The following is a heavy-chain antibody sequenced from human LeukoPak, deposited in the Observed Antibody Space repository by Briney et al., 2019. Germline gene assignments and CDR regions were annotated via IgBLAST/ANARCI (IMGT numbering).Heavy chain of an antibody. CDR2: ISSSSSYI. J-gene: IGHJ6*02. Sequence: GGSLRLSCAASGFTFSSYSMNWVRQAPGKGLEWVSSISSSSSYIYYADSVKGRFTVSRDNAKNSLYLQMNSLRAEDTAVYYCARYGDPSLDPYYYYGMDVWGQGTTVTVSS. D-gene: IGHD4-17*01. CDR3: ARYGDPSLDPYYYYGMDV. CDR1: GFTFSSYS. V-gene: IGHV3-21*01.